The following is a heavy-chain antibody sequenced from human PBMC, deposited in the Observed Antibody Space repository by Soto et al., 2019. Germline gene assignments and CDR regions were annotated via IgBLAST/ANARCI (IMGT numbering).Heavy chain of an antibody. Sequence: GGSLRLSCAASGFTFSSCAVSWVRQAAGKGLEWVSSISGSGDNTYYANSVKGRFTISRDNSKNTLYLQMNSLRAEDTAVFYCAKHLSNGSPDYWGQGTLVTVSS. CDR3: AKHLSNGSPDY. J-gene: IGHJ4*02. D-gene: IGHD2-15*01. CDR1: GFTFSSCA. CDR2: ISGSGDNT. V-gene: IGHV3-23*01.